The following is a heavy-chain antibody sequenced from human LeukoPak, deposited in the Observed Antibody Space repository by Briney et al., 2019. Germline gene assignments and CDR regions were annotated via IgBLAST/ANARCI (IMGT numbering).Heavy chain of an antibody. CDR2: IYYSGST. D-gene: IGHD5-18*01. V-gene: IGHV4-39*07. CDR1: GGSISSSSYY. Sequence: PSETLSLTCTVSGGSISSSSYYWGWIRQPPGKGLEWIGSIYYSGSTYYNPSLKSRVTVSVDTSKNQFSLKLSSVTAADTAVYYCARAGYASIWGQGTLVTVSS. CDR3: ARAGYASI. J-gene: IGHJ4*02.